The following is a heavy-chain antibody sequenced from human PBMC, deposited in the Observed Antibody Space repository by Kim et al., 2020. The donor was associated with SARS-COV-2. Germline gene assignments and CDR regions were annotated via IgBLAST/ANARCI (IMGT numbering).Heavy chain of an antibody. Sequence: GGSLRLSCAASGFTFSSYAMSWVRQAPGKGLEWVSAISGSGGSTYYADSVKGRFTISRDNSKNTLYLQMNSLRAEDTAVYYCAKVVGYGSGNLWGMDVWGQGTTVTVSS. CDR2: ISGSGGST. CDR3: AKVVGYGSGNLWGMDV. CDR1: GFTFSSYA. D-gene: IGHD3-10*01. V-gene: IGHV3-23*01. J-gene: IGHJ6*02.